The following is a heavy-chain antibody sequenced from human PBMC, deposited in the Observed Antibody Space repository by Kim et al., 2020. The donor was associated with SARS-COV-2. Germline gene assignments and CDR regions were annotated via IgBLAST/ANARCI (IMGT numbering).Heavy chain of an antibody. J-gene: IGHJ6*04. Sequence: TPSLTSRVTMSVDTSKDHFSLKLSSVTAADTGVYYCARLYCSGGSCYYDVWGKGTTVAVSS. D-gene: IGHD2-15*01. V-gene: IGHV4-34*01. CDR3: ARLYCSGGSCYYDV.